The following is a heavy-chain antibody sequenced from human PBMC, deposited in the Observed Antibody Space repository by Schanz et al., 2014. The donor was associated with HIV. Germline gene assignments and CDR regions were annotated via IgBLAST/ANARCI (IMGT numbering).Heavy chain of an antibody. CDR1: GGTFMTYA. CDR2: IIPVFGTT. J-gene: IGHJ4*02. Sequence: QVQLVQSGAEVQKPGSSVKVSCKASGGTFMTYAISWVRQAPGQGLEWMGGIIPVFGTTNYAQKFQGRVTITADKSTSTAYMELSSLRSEDTAVYYCARRYSSSWYYFDSWGQGTLVTVSS. D-gene: IGHD6-13*01. CDR3: ARRYSSSWYYFDS. V-gene: IGHV1-69*06.